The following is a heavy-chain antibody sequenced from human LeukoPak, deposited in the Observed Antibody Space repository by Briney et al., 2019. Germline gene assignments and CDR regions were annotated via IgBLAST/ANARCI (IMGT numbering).Heavy chain of an antibody. Sequence: SETLSLTCTVSGGSISSYYWSWIRQPPGKGLEWIGSIYYSGSTYYNPSLKSRVTMSVDTSKNQFSLKLSSVTAADTAVYYCARHGEEVYCSSTSCSSVYNWFDPWGQGTLVTVSS. D-gene: IGHD2-2*01. J-gene: IGHJ5*02. V-gene: IGHV4-59*04. CDR3: ARHGEEVYCSSTSCSSVYNWFDP. CDR1: GGSISSYY. CDR2: IYYSGST.